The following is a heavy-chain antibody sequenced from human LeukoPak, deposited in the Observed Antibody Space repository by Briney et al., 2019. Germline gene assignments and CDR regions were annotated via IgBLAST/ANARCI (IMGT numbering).Heavy chain of an antibody. D-gene: IGHD3-16*01. Sequence: GGSLRLSCAASGFTFSRYSMNWVRQAPGKGLEWVSSISSSSSYRYYADSVKGRFTISRDNAKNSLHLQMNSLRAEDTAVYYCMSYAGRSDDYWGQGTLVTISS. CDR1: GFTFSRYS. CDR2: ISSSSSYR. V-gene: IGHV3-21*01. CDR3: MSYAGRSDDY. J-gene: IGHJ4*02.